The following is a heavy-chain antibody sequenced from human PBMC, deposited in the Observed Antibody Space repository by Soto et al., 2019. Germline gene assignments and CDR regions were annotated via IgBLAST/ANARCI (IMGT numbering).Heavy chain of an antibody. D-gene: IGHD2-8*01. CDR2: IYHSGST. CDR3: ATFLGFFTISTFEA. V-gene: IGHV4-4*02. CDR1: GDSISSVNW. J-gene: IGHJ5*02. Sequence: PSETLSLTCGVSGDSISSVNWWSWVRQSPGRGLEWIGEIYHSGSTNYNPSLKSRVTVSVDKSKNQFSLQLTSVTAADTAVYYCATFLGFFTISTFEACGQGSLFTVSS.